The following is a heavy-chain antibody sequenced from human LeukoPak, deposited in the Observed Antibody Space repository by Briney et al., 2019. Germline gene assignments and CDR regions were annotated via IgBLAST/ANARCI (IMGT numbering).Heavy chain of an antibody. CDR2: IYYSGST. CDR1: GGSISSYY. Sequence: PSETLSLTCTVSGGSISSYYWSWIRQPPGKGLEWIGYIYYSGSTNYNPSLKSRVTISVDTSKNQFSLKLSSVTAADTAVYYCARVQVYGEPNFDYWGQGTPVTVSS. D-gene: IGHD4-17*01. J-gene: IGHJ4*02. CDR3: ARVQVYGEPNFDY. V-gene: IGHV4-59*01.